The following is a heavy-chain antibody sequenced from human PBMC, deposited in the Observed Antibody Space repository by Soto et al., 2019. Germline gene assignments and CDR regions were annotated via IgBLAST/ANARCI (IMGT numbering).Heavy chain of an antibody. V-gene: IGHV4-4*02. J-gene: IGHJ6*02. CDR1: GGSISSSNW. CDR3: ARERAFGESSPGYYYYGMDV. CDR2: IYHSGST. Sequence: QVQLQESGPGLVKPSGTLSLTCAASGGSISSSNWWSWVRQTPGKGLEWIGEIYHSGSTNYDPSLKSRVTISVDKSKNQFSLKLSSVSAADTAVYYCARERAFGESSPGYYYYGMDVWGQGTTVTVSS. D-gene: IGHD3-10*01.